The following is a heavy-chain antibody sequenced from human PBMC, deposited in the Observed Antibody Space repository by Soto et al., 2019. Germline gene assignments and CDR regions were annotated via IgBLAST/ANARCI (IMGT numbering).Heavy chain of an antibody. CDR3: ARYYDSSGILTH. D-gene: IGHD3-22*01. CDR1: GGSISSYY. Sequence: SETLSLTCTVSGGSISSYYWSWVRQPPGKGLEWIGYIYYSGSTNYNPSLKSRVTISVDTSKNQFSLKLSSVTAADTAVYYCARYYDSSGILTHWGQGTLVTVSS. V-gene: IGHV4-59*01. J-gene: IGHJ4*02. CDR2: IYYSGST.